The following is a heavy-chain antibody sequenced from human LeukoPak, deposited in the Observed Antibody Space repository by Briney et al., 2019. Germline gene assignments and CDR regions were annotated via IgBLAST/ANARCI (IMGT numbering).Heavy chain of an antibody. V-gene: IGHV3-66*02. CDR1: GFTVSSNY. CDR2: IYSGGST. D-gene: IGHD3-22*01. CDR3: AREARYYYDSSGYYGSYYFDY. Sequence: GGSLRLFRAASGFTVSSNYMSWVRQAPGKGPEWVSVIYSGGSTYYADSVKGRFTISRDNSKNTLYLQMNSLRAEDTAVYYCAREARYYYDSSGYYGSYYFDYWGQGTLVTVSS. J-gene: IGHJ4*02.